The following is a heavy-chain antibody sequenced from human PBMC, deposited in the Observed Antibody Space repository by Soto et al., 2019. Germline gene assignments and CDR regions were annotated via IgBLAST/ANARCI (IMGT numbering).Heavy chain of an antibody. D-gene: IGHD3-10*01. Sequence: SVKVSCKASGGTFSSYTISWVRQAPGQGLEWMGRIIPILGIANYAQKFQGRVTITADKSTSTAYMELSSLRSEDTAVYYCARDQDYYGSGEYVDVWGQGTTVTVSS. CDR1: GGTFSSYT. V-gene: IGHV1-69*04. J-gene: IGHJ6*02. CDR2: IIPILGIA. CDR3: ARDQDYYGSGEYVDV.